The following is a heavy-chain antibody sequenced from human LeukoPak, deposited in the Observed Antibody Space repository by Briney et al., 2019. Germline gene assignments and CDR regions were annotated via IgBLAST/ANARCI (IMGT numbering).Heavy chain of an antibody. CDR1: GFTFSSYG. D-gene: IGHD1-26*01. CDR3: ARGRMGATTWIDY. CDR2: IWYDGSNK. J-gene: IGHJ4*02. V-gene: IGHV3-33*01. Sequence: GGSLRLSCAASGFTFSSYGMHWVRQAPGKGLEWVAVIWYDGSNKYYADSVKGRFTISRDSSKNTLYLQMNSLRAEDTAVYYCARGRMGATTWIDYWGQGTLVTVSS.